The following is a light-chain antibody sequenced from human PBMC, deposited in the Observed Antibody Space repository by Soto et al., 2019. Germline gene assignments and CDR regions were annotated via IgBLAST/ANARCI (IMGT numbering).Light chain of an antibody. Sequence: QFVLTQPPSAFGTPGQRVTISCSRSSSNIGSNTVNWYQQLPGTAPKLLIYNNNQRPSGVPDRFSGSKSGTSASLAISGLQSEDEADYYCATWDDSLNGPVFGGGTKVTV. CDR1: SSNIGSNT. V-gene: IGLV1-44*01. CDR3: ATWDDSLNGPV. CDR2: NNN. J-gene: IGLJ3*02.